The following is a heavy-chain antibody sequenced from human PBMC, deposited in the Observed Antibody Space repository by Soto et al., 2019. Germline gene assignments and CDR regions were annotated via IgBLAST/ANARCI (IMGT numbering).Heavy chain of an antibody. J-gene: IGHJ4*02. CDR1: GDTFSSYA. CDR3: ARVGPAHYYDSSGYYSPLAY. D-gene: IGHD3-22*01. V-gene: IGHV1-69*01. Sequence: QVQLVQSGAEVKKPGSSVKVSCKASGDTFSSYAINWVRQAPGQGLEWMGGIIPMFGTANYAQKFKGRVTITAGESTSTVYIELSSLRSEDTSVYYCARVGPAHYYDSSGYYSPLAYWGQGTLVTVSS. CDR2: IIPMFGTA.